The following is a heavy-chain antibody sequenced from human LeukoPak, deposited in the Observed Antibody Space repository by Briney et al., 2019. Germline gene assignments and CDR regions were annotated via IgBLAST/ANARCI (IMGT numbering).Heavy chain of an antibody. CDR2: ISAYNGNT. J-gene: IGHJ4*02. Sequence: ASVKVSCKASGYTFTNYGISWVRQAPGQGLEWMGWISAYNGNTNYAQKLQGRVTMTRNTSISTAYMELSSLRSEDTAVYYCAKNYDFLTGYASWGQGTLVTVSS. V-gene: IGHV1-18*01. CDR3: AKNYDFLTGYAS. D-gene: IGHD3-9*01. CDR1: GYTFTNYG.